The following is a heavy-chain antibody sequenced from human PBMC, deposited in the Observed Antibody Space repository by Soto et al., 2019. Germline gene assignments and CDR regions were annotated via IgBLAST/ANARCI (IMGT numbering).Heavy chain of an antibody. V-gene: IGHV3-30*18. Sequence: GGSLRLSCAASGFTFSSYGMHWVRQAPGKGLEWVAVISYDGSNKYYADSVKGRFTISRDNSKNTLYLQMNSLRAEDTTVYYCAKDWLRLFGAFDIWGQGTMVTVSS. CDR1: GFTFSSYG. CDR3: AKDWLRLFGAFDI. J-gene: IGHJ3*02. D-gene: IGHD5-12*01. CDR2: ISYDGSNK.